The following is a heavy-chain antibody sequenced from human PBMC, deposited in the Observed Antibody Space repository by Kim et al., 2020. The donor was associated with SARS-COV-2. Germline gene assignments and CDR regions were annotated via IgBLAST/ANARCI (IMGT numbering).Heavy chain of an antibody. V-gene: IGHV4-34*01. CDR2: INHSGST. J-gene: IGHJ4*02. CDR1: GGSFSGYY. D-gene: IGHD3-22*01. CDR3: ARERGQVGWSYYYDSSGYYYLRYFDY. Sequence: SETLSLTCAVYGGSFSGYYWSWIRQPPGKGLEWIGEINHSGSTNYNPSLKSRVTISVDTSKNQSSLKLSSVTAADTAVYYCARERGQVGWSYYYDSSGYYYLRYFDYWGQGTLVTVSS.